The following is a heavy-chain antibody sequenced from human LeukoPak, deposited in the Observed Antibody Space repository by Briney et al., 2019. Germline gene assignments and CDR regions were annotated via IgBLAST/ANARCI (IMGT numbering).Heavy chain of an antibody. V-gene: IGHV4-61*02. Sequence: PSETLSLTCTVSGNSISSGDNYWSWIRQPAGKGLEWIGRIYTSGSTNYNPSLKSRVTISVDTSKNQFSLKLSSVTAADTAVYYCARGGYGCSGGSCYGYYYYYMDVWGKGTTVTISS. D-gene: IGHD2-15*01. CDR2: IYTSGST. CDR3: ARGGYGCSGGSCYGYYYYYMDV. J-gene: IGHJ6*03. CDR1: GNSISSGDNY.